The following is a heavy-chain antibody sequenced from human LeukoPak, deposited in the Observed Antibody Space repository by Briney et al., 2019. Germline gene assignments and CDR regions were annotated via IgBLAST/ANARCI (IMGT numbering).Heavy chain of an antibody. Sequence: VSVKVSCKASGYTFTGYYMHWVRQAPGQGLEWMGWINPNSGGTNYAQKFQGRVTMTRDTSISTAYMELSRLRSDDTAVYYCAREGGRYCSSTSCYLYYWGQGTLVTVSS. J-gene: IGHJ4*02. CDR1: GYTFTGYY. D-gene: IGHD2-2*01. CDR3: AREGGRYCSSTSCYLYY. CDR2: INPNSGGT. V-gene: IGHV1-2*02.